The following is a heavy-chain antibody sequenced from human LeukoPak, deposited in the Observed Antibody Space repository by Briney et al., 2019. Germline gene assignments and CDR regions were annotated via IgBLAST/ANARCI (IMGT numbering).Heavy chain of an antibody. CDR2: IRYDGSNK. Sequence: GGSLRLSCAASGFTFSSYGMHWVRQAPGKGLEWVAFIRYDGSNKYYADSVKGRFTISRDNSKNTLDLQMNSLRAEDTAVYYCAKDMAVVVPAASRAFDIWGQGTMVTVSS. D-gene: IGHD2-2*01. V-gene: IGHV3-30*02. CDR3: AKDMAVVVPAASRAFDI. J-gene: IGHJ3*02. CDR1: GFTFSSYG.